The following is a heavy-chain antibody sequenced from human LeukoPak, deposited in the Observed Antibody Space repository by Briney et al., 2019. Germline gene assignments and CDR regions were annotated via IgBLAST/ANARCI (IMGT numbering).Heavy chain of an antibody. J-gene: IGHJ5*02. CDR1: GGTFSSYA. Sequence: ASVKVSCKASGGTFSSYAISWVRQAPGQGLEWMGGIIPIFGTANYAQKFQGRVTITADESTSTAYMELSSLRSEDTAVYYCARVGGCSSTSRYEGWFDPWGQGTLVTVSS. CDR3: ARVGGCSSTSRYEGWFDP. D-gene: IGHD2-2*01. CDR2: IIPIFGTA. V-gene: IGHV1-69*13.